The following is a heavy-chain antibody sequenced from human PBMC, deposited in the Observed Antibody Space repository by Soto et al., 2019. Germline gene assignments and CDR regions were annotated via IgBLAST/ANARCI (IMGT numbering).Heavy chain of an antibody. V-gene: IGHV1-69*01. CDR2: IFPLFGTS. CDR1: GVTFNSYA. D-gene: IGHD5-12*01. J-gene: IGHJ4*02. Sequence: QVQLVQSGAEVKKPGSSVKVSCKTSGVTFNSYAISWVRQALGHGLEWMGGIFPLFGTSNYAQKLQGRLTITADESTSTAYMELSSLKSEDTAVYYCARGWVEMATITAVFDYWGQGTLVTVSS. CDR3: ARGWVEMATITAVFDY.